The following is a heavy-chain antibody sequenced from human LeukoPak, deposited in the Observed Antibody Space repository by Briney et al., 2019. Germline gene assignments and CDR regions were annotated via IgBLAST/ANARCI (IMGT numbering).Heavy chain of an antibody. CDR1: GGSISSGDYY. Sequence: SETLSLTCAVYGGSISSGDYYWSWIRQPPGRGLEWIGYIYYSGSTYYNPSLKSRVTISVDTSKNQFSLKLSSVTAADTAVYYCARVAYDSSGYYVPWFDPWGQGTLVTVSS. D-gene: IGHD3-22*01. J-gene: IGHJ5*02. V-gene: IGHV4-30-4*01. CDR3: ARVAYDSSGYYVPWFDP. CDR2: IYYSGST.